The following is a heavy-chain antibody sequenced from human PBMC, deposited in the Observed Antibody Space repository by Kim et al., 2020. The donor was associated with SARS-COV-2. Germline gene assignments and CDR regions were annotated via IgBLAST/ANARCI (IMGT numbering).Heavy chain of an antibody. CDR3: VREPAN. V-gene: IGHV3-11*01. J-gene: IGHJ4*02. Sequence: GSSMRYADSMNGRFSISRDNAKKSLSLQMNSLTPEDTAVYYCVREPANWGQGTLVTVSS. CDR2: GSSM.